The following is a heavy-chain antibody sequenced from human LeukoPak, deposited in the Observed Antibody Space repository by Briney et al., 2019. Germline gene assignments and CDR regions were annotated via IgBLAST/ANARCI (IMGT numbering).Heavy chain of an antibody. CDR2: ISWNSGSI. Sequence: GGSLRLSCAAPGITFDDYAMHLVRQAPGKGLEWVSGISWNSGSIGYADSVKGRFTISRDNAKNSLYLQMNSLRAEDTALYYCAKDIDIYSYGYATFDYWGQGTLVTVSS. V-gene: IGHV3-9*01. CDR3: AKDIDIYSYGYATFDY. J-gene: IGHJ4*02. D-gene: IGHD5-18*01. CDR1: GITFDDYA.